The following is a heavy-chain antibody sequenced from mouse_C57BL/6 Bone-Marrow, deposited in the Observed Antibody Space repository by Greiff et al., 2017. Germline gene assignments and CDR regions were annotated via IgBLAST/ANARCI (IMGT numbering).Heavy chain of an antibody. V-gene: IGHV5-12*01. CDR3: GRRYPSKGDMDY. CDR2: ISNGGGST. D-gene: IGHD2-10*02. CDR1: GFTFSDYY. J-gene: IGHJ4*01. Sequence: EVMLVESGGGLVQPGGSLKLSCAASGFTFSDYYMYWVRQTPEKRLEWVAYISNGGGSTYYPDTVKGRFTISRDNTKNTLYLQKSRLKSEDTAVYYCGRRYPSKGDMDYWGQGTSVTVSS.